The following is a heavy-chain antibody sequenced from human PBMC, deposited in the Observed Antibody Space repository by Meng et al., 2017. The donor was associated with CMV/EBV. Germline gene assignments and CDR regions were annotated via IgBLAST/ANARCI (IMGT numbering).Heavy chain of an antibody. J-gene: IGHJ3*02. V-gene: IGHV4-39*01. D-gene: IGHD4/OR15-4a*01. CDR3: ARGMMDDYGGIYDAFDI. CDR2: IYYSGST. Sequence: GSLRLSCTVSGGSISSSSYYWGWIRQPPGKGLEWIGSIYYSGSTYSNPSLKSRVTISVDTSKNQFSLKLSSVTAADTAVYYCARGMMDDYGGIYDAFDIWGQGTMVTVSS. CDR1: GGSISSSSYY.